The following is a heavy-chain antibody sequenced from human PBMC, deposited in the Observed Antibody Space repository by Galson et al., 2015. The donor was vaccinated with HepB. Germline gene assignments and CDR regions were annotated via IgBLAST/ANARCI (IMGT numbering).Heavy chain of an antibody. J-gene: IGHJ2*01. CDR1: GFTFSSYW. CDR3: ARLYCGGDCSHYWYFDL. Sequence: SLRLSCAASGFTFSSYWMSWVRQAPGKGLEWVANIKQDGSEKYYVDSVKGRFTISRDNAKNSLYLQMNSLRAEDTAVYYCARLYCGGDCSHYWYFDLWGRGTLVTVSS. CDR2: IKQDGSEK. D-gene: IGHD2-21*02. V-gene: IGHV3-7*01.